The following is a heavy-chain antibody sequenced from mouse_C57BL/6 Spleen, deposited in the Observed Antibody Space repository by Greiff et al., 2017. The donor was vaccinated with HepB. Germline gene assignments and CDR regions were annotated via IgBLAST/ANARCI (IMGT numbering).Heavy chain of an antibody. Sequence: EVKLQESGGGLVQPGGSLKLSCAASGFTFSDYYMYWVRQTPEKRLEWVAYISNGGGSTYYPDTVKGRFTISRDNAKNTLYLQMSRLKSEDTAMYYCARRYGGGAYWGQGTLVTVSA. J-gene: IGHJ3*01. D-gene: IGHD1-1*02. CDR2: ISNGGGST. CDR3: ARRYGGGAY. V-gene: IGHV5-12*01. CDR1: GFTFSDYY.